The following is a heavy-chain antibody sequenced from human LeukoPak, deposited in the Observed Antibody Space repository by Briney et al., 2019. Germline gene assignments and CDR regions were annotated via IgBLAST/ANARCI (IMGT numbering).Heavy chain of an antibody. V-gene: IGHV4-38-2*02. CDR1: GYSISSGYY. D-gene: IGHD3-9*01. CDR3: ARGDFEDYRYYYYMDV. CDR2: IYHSGST. Sequence: SETLSLTCTVSGYSISSGYYWGWIRQPPGKGLEWIGSIYHSGSTYYNPSLKSRVTISVDTSRNQFSLKLSSVTAADTAVYYCARGDFEDYRYYYYMDVWGKGTTVTVSS. J-gene: IGHJ6*03.